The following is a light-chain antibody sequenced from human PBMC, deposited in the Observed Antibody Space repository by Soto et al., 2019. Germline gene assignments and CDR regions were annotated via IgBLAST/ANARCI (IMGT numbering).Light chain of an antibody. V-gene: IGKV2-28*01. Sequence: DIVMTQSPLSLPVTPGEPASISCRSSQSLLHSNGFTYLDWYLQKPGQSPQLLISLASTRASGVPDRFSGSGSGTDFTLKISRVEAEDVGVHYCMQALQIPPTFGQGTKLEIK. CDR3: MQALQIPPT. CDR2: LAS. J-gene: IGKJ2*01. CDR1: QSLLHSNGFTY.